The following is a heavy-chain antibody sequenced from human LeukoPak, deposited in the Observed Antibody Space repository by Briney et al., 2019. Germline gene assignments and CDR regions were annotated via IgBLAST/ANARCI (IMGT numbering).Heavy chain of an antibody. J-gene: IGHJ5*02. V-gene: IGHV4-31*03. Sequence: PSQTLSLPCTVSGFSISSGGYYWSRIRQHPGKGLEWIGYIYYSGSTYYNPSLKSRVTISVDTSKNQFSLKLSSVTAADTAVYYCARGLGDSSGYDPWGQGTLVTVSS. CDR1: GFSISSGGYY. D-gene: IGHD3-22*01. CDR3: ARGLGDSSGYDP. CDR2: IYYSGST.